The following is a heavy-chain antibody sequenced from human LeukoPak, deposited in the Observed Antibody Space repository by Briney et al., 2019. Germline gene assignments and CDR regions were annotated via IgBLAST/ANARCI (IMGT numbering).Heavy chain of an antibody. CDR1: GFSVRSSY. V-gene: IGHV3-11*04. Sequence: GGSLRLSCAASGFSVRSSYMSWVRQAPGKGLEWVSYISSSGSTIYYADSVKGRFTISRDNAKNSLYLQMNSLRAEDTAVYYCARGTNFGEPIPYYFDYWGQGTLVTVSS. J-gene: IGHJ4*02. CDR3: ARGTNFGEPIPYYFDY. D-gene: IGHD3-10*01. CDR2: ISSSGSTI.